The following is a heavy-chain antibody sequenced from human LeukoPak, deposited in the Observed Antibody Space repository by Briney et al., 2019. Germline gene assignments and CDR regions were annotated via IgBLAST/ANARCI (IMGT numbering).Heavy chain of an antibody. D-gene: IGHD3-10*01. CDR2: ISGSGGST. Sequence: GGSLRLSCAASGFTFSSYAMSWVRQAPGRGLEWVSAISGSGGSTYYADSVKGRFTISRDNSKNTLYLQMNSLRAEDTAVYYCAKICWFGELSAFDYWGQGTLVTVSS. CDR3: AKICWFGELSAFDY. CDR1: GFTFSSYA. V-gene: IGHV3-23*01. J-gene: IGHJ4*02.